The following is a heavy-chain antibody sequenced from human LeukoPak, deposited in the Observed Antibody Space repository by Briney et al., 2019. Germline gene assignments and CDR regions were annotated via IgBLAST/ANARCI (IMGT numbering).Heavy chain of an antibody. CDR2: IYSDGTT. CDR1: GFTVSTNY. V-gene: IGHV3-53*01. Sequence: PGGSLRLSCAASGFTVSTNYMNWVRQAPGKGLEWVSVIYSDGTTYYADSVKGRFTISRDNSRNTLYLQMNSLRAEDTAVYYCARSGLSRFGFWGQGTLVTVSS. J-gene: IGHJ4*02. D-gene: IGHD2/OR15-2a*01. CDR3: ARSGLSRFGF.